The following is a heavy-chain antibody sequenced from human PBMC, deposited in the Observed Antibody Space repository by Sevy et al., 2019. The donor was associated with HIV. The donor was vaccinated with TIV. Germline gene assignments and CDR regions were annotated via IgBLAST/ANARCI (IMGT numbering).Heavy chain of an antibody. J-gene: IGHJ3*02. CDR2: ISGSGGST. CDR1: GFTFSSYA. Sequence: GGSLRLSCAASGFTFSSYAMSWVRQAPGKGLEWVSAISGSGGSTYYEDSVKGRFTISRDNSKNTLYLQMNSLRAEDTAVYDCAKDISRGGGAFDIWGQGTMVTVSS. V-gene: IGHV3-23*01. CDR3: AKDISRGGGAFDI. D-gene: IGHD2-15*01.